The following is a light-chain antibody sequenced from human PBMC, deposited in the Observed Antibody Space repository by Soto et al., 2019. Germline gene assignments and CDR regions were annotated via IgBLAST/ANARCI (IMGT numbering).Light chain of an antibody. V-gene: IGLV2-14*01. CDR2: EVS. CDR3: SSYTSSSTPVV. J-gene: IGLJ2*01. Sequence: QSALTQPASVSGSPGHSITISCTGTSSDVGGFSYVSWFQQHPGKAPKLIIYEVSNRPSGVSNRFSGSKSGNTASLTISGLQAEDEADYYCSSYTSSSTPVVFGGGTKLTVL. CDR1: SSDVGGFSY.